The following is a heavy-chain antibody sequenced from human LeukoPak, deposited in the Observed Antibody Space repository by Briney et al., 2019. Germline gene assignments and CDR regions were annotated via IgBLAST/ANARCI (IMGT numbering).Heavy chain of an antibody. Sequence: GGSLRLSCAASGFTFSSYAMSWVRQAPGKGLEWVSAISGSGGSTYYADSVKGRFTISRDNSKNTLYLQMNSPRGEDTAVYYCARFYDSSSYYYDHLDYWGQGTLVTVSS. V-gene: IGHV3-23*01. CDR1: GFTFSSYA. CDR2: ISGSGGST. D-gene: IGHD3-22*01. CDR3: ARFYDSSSYYYDHLDY. J-gene: IGHJ4*02.